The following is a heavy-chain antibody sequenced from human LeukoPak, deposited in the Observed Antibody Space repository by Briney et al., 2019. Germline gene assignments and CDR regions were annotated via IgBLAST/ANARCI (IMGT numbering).Heavy chain of an antibody. CDR1: GFTFSSYA. V-gene: IGHV3-30*04. CDR2: ISYDGSNK. Sequence: PGGSLRLSCAASGFTFSSYAMHWVRQAPGKGLEWVAVISYDGSNKYYADSVKGRFTISRDNSKNTLHLQMNSLRAEDTAVYYCARDLRWLQLLDYWGQGTLVTVSS. CDR3: ARDLRWLQLLDY. D-gene: IGHD5-24*01. J-gene: IGHJ4*02.